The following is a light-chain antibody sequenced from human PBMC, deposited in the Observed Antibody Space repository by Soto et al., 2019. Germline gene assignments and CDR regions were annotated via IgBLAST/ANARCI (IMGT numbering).Light chain of an antibody. J-gene: IGKJ4*01. CDR2: SPS. CDR1: RSINSN. Sequence: EIVMTQSPATLSVSPGERATLSCRASRSINSNLAWYQQKPGQAPRLLIYSPSTRATGLPARFGGTGSGTEFTLTISSLQSEDFAVYYCQQYHNWPVTFGGGTKVEIK. V-gene: IGKV3-15*01. CDR3: QQYHNWPVT.